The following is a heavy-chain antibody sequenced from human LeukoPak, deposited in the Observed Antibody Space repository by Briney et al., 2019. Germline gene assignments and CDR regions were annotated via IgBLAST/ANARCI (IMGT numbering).Heavy chain of an antibody. V-gene: IGHV1-18*01. D-gene: IGHD3-10*01. Sequence: ASVKVSCKASGYTFTSYGISWVRQAPGQGLEWMGWISAYNGNTNYAQKLQGRVTMTTDTSTSTAYMELRSLRSDDTAVYYCARGYYGSGSYYNRMDVWGQGTTVTVSS. J-gene: IGHJ6*02. CDR2: ISAYNGNT. CDR3: ARGYYGSGSYYNRMDV. CDR1: GYTFTSYG.